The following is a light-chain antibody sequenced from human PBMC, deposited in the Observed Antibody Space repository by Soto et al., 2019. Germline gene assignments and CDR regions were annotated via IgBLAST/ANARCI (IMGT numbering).Light chain of an antibody. CDR2: KAS. CDR1: QSISSW. CDR3: QQYKVFWT. V-gene: IGKV1-5*03. Sequence: DIQMTQSPSTLSASVGDRVTITCRASQSISSWLAWYQQKPGKAPKLLIYKASSLESGVPSRFSGSGSGTEVTLTISSLQPDDFATYYCQQYKVFWTFGQGTKVELK. J-gene: IGKJ1*01.